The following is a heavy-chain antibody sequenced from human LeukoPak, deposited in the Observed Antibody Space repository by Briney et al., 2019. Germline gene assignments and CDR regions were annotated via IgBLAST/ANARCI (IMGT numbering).Heavy chain of an antibody. J-gene: IGHJ4*02. CDR2: TSSSDAGK. Sequence: GGSLRLSCAASEFTFSSYEMSWVRRAPGKGLEWVSATSSSDAGKYYADSVRGRFTIFRDNSRNTMYLQMNSLRAEDAAVYYCAKAPVTSCRGAFCYPFDSWGQGTVVTVSS. CDR1: EFTFSSYE. V-gene: IGHV3-23*01. CDR3: AKAPVTSCRGAFCYPFDS. D-gene: IGHD2-15*01.